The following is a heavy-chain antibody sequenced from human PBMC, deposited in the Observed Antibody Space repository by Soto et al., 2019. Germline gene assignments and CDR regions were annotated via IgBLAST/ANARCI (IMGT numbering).Heavy chain of an antibody. V-gene: IGHV3-73*02. CDR2: IRNKANSYGT. CDR1: GFTFSGSA. Sequence: EVQLVESGGDLVQPGESLKLSCAASGFTFSGSAMHWVRQASGKGLEWLGRIRNKANSYGTAYAATVKGRCPISRDDSKNTANKQINAVKTEDTAVYLCNRQTGPGGNSKLHYGGQGTIVTVSS. D-gene: IGHD1-7*01. CDR3: NRQTGPGGNSKLHY. J-gene: IGHJ4*02.